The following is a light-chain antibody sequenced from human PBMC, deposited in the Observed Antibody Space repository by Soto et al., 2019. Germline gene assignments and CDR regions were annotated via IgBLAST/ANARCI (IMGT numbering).Light chain of an antibody. CDR3: SSFTSTSTPVV. CDR1: SNDVGGYNY. CDR2: DVA. Sequence: QSALTQPASVSGSLGQSITISCAGTSNDVGGYNYVSWYQRHPGNAPKLIIYDVASRPSDISHRFSGSKSGNTASLTISGLQAEDEADYFCSSFTSTSTPVVFGGGTKVTVL. V-gene: IGLV2-14*03. J-gene: IGLJ2*01.